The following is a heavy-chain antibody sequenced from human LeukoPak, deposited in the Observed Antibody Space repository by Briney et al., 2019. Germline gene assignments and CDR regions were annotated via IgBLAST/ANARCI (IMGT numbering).Heavy chain of an antibody. V-gene: IGHV1-46*01. Sequence: ASVKVSCKASGYTFTSYYMHCVRQAPGQGLEWMGIINPSGGSTSYAQKFQGRVTMTRDTSTSTVYMELSSLRSEDTAVYYCARDSRYCSGGSCYSRIDYWGQGTLVTVSS. CDR3: ARDSRYCSGGSCYSRIDY. D-gene: IGHD2-15*01. CDR1: GYTFTSYY. CDR2: INPSGGST. J-gene: IGHJ4*02.